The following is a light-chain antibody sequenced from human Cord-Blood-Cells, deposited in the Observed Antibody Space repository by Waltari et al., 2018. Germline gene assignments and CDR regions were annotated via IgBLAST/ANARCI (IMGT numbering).Light chain of an antibody. CDR1: SSDVGGYNY. Sequence: QSALTQPASVSGFPGQSITISCTGTSSDVGGYNYVSWYQQHPGKAPKLMIYDVSNRPAGFSNRFSGSKSGNTASLTISGLQAEDEADYYCSSYTSSSTLVFGTGTKVTVL. CDR2: DVS. V-gene: IGLV2-14*01. J-gene: IGLJ1*01. CDR3: SSYTSSSTLV.